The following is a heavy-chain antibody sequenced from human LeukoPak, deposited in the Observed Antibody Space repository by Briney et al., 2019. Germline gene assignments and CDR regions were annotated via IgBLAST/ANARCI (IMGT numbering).Heavy chain of an antibody. V-gene: IGHV3-48*03. CDR1: GFIFSRHQ. Sequence: GGSLRLSCAASGFIFSRHQMDWARQAPGKGLEWVAYISEDGGYSTDYADFVKGRFTISRDDAKNSLYLQMNSLRAEDTAVYYCARGGTLEYFQHWGQGTLVTVSS. J-gene: IGHJ1*01. CDR2: ISEDGGYST. CDR3: ARGGTLEYFQH.